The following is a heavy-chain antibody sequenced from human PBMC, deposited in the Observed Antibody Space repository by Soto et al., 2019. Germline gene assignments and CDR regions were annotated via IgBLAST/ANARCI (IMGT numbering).Heavy chain of an antibody. J-gene: IGHJ4*02. CDR1: GGSISSYY. V-gene: IGHV4-59*01. D-gene: IGHD6-19*01. CDR2: IYYSGST. CDR3: ARKYSSGWYDGYFDY. Sequence: SETLSLTCTVSGGSISSYYWSWIRQPPGKGLEWIGYIYYSGSTNYNPSLKSRVTISVDTSKNQFSLKLSSVTAADTAVYYCARKYSSGWYDGYFDYWGQGTLVTVSS.